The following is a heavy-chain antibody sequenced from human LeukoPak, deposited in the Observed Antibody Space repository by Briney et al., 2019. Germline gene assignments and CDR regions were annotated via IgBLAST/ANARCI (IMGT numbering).Heavy chain of an antibody. J-gene: IGHJ3*02. CDR1: GGSITGYY. CDR2: IYYSGGP. D-gene: IGHD3-16*01. CDR3: ARRNVLTEGEAFDI. Sequence: PSETLSLTCTVSGGSITGYYWSWIRQPPGKGLEWIGYIYYSGGPKYNPSLKSRVTVSVDTSKNQFYLNLSSLTAADTAVYYCARRNVLTEGEAFDIWGQGTLVTVSS. V-gene: IGHV4-59*08.